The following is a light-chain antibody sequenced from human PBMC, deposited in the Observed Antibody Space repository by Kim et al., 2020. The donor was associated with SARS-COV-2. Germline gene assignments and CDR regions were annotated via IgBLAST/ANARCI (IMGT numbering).Light chain of an antibody. Sequence: QSALTQPASVSGSPGQSITISCTGTSSDVGAYNYVSWYQQHPGKAPELMIFDVSERPSGISNRFSGSKSGNTASLTISGLQAEDEADYYCSSYARSSSYVFGTGTKVTVL. CDR3: SSYARSSSYV. V-gene: IGLV2-14*01. CDR2: DVS. CDR1: SSDVGAYNY. J-gene: IGLJ1*01.